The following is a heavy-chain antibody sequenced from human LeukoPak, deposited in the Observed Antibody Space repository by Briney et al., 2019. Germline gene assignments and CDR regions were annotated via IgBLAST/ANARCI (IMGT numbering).Heavy chain of an antibody. J-gene: IGHJ6*02. CDR2: VFPISGPT. CDR3: ARENWVPPYYYFGMDV. Sequence: ASVKVSCKASGGTFIDYAINWVRQVPGQGLEWMGGVFPISGPTNYAQKFQGRVTITADESTNTAYMELSSLRSEDTAVCYCARENWVPPYYYFGMDVWGLGTTVTVSS. V-gene: IGHV1-69*13. D-gene: IGHD7-27*01. CDR1: GGTFIDYA.